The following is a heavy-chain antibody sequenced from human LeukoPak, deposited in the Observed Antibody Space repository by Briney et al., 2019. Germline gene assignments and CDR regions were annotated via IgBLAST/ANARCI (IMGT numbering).Heavy chain of an antibody. CDR3: ARTYYYGSGSYYNAGY. D-gene: IGHD3-10*01. CDR1: GFTFGSYW. V-gene: IGHV3-74*01. CDR2: INSDGTNT. J-gene: IGHJ4*02. Sequence: PGGSLRLSCAASGFTFGSYWMHWVRQVPGKGLVWVSRINSDGTNTYYADSVKGRFTISRDNARNTLYLQVNSLRAEDTAVYYCARTYYYGSGSYYNAGYWGQGTLVTGSS.